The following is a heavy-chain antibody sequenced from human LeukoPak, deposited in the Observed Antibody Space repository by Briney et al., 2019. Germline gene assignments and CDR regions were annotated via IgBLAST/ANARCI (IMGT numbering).Heavy chain of an antibody. CDR1: GFTVSSNY. Sequence: GGSLRLSCAASGFTVSSNYMSWVRQAPGKGLEWVSSISGGGDYTHYADSVKGRFTISRDNSKNTVFLQMNSLRAEDTAVYYCAKDRSDYGDYKIDYWGQGTLVTVSS. CDR3: AKDRSDYGDYKIDY. CDR2: ISGGGDYT. V-gene: IGHV3-23*01. J-gene: IGHJ4*02. D-gene: IGHD4-17*01.